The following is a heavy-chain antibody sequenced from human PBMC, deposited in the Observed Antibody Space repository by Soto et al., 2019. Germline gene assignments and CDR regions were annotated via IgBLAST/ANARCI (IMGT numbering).Heavy chain of an antibody. CDR1: GYSFTSYW. D-gene: IGHD6-13*01. J-gene: IGHJ4*02. Sequence: GESLKISCKGSGYSFTSYWIGWVRQMPGKGLEWMGIIYPGDSDTRYSPSFQGQVTISADKSISTAYLQWSSLKASDTAMYYCARPTIAAAPDQAWVYFDYWGQGTLVTVSS. V-gene: IGHV5-51*01. CDR2: IYPGDSDT. CDR3: ARPTIAAAPDQAWVYFDY.